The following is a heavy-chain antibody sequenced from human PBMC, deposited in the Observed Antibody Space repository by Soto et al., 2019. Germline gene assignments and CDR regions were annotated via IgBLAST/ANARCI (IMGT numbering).Heavy chain of an antibody. J-gene: IGHJ4*02. CDR1: GFTFSSYA. V-gene: IGHV3-23*01. CDR2: IDGGGGRT. Sequence: PGGSLRLSCLASGFTFSSYAMTWVRQAPGKGLEWVSGIDGGGGRTYYTDSVKGRFTISRDNSKNTLYLQMNSLGPEDTALYYCARGTGYNYFDYWGQGALVTVSS. CDR3: ARGTGYNYFDY. D-gene: IGHD3-9*01.